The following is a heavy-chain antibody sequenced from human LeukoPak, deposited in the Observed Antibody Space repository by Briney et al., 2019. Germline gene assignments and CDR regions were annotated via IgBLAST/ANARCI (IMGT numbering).Heavy chain of an antibody. Sequence: SETLSLTCSVSGDSISYFYWSWIRQAAGKGLEWIGRISGSGSTDYNASLKSRVTMSVDTSKNQLSLKVISVTAADTAVYYCARLDYGSGSDYWGQGTLVTVSS. CDR2: ISGSGST. V-gene: IGHV4-4*07. CDR3: ARLDYGSGSDY. D-gene: IGHD3-10*01. CDR1: GDSISYFY. J-gene: IGHJ4*02.